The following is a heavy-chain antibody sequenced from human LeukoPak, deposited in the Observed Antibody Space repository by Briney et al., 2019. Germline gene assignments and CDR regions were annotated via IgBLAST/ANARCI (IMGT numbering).Heavy chain of an antibody. CDR1: GGSISSYY. CDR3: AKGAGGFSYYNWFDP. V-gene: IGHV4-59*12. D-gene: IGHD5-18*01. J-gene: IGHJ5*02. CDR2: IYYIGST. Sequence: SETLSLTCTVSGGSISSYYWSWIRQPPGKGLEWIGYIYYIGSTNYNPSLKSRVTISVDTSKNQFSLKLASVSAADTAIYYCAKGAGGFSYYNWFDPWGQGTLVTVSS.